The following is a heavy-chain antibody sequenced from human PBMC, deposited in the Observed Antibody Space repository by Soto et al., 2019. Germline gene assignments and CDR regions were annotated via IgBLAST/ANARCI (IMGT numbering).Heavy chain of an antibody. V-gene: IGHV3-23*01. Sequence: GGSLRLSCATSGFSFGGYAMSWVRQAPGKGLDWASSISGSGATTYYTNSVKGRFTISRDNSKNTVYLQMNSLRAEDTAVYYCVRASWNYYYYGMDIWGQGTTVTVSS. CDR3: VRASWNYYYYGMDI. J-gene: IGHJ6*02. D-gene: IGHD3-10*01. CDR2: ISGSGATT. CDR1: GFSFGGYA.